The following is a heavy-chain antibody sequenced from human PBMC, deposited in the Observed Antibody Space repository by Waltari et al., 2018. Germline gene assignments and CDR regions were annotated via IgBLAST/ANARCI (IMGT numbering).Heavy chain of an antibody. D-gene: IGHD6-13*01. V-gene: IGHV5-51*03. J-gene: IGHJ5*02. Sequence: EVQLVQSGAEVEKPGESLKISCKGSGYSFTSYWIGWVRQMPGKGLEWMWSNCPGDSDNRYSPYCQGQVTISADKSISTACLQWSSLKASDTAMYYCARLPEQLFYNWFDPWGQGTLVTVSS. CDR3: ARLPEQLFYNWFDP. CDR2: NCPGDSDN. CDR1: GYSFTSYW.